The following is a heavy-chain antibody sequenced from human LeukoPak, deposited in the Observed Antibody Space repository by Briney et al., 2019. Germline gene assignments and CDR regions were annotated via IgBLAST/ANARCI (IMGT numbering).Heavy chain of an antibody. CDR2: FDSENNKM. Sequence: ASVKVSCKISGYSLSDLSIHWVREAPGEGLAWMGGFDSENNKMVYSQKFQGRVTMTEDTSADKAYIQLTSLRSEDTAVYFCATDRVYRSSGRSWGFLDYWGEGTLVIVSS. CDR1: GYSLSDLS. J-gene: IGHJ4*02. D-gene: IGHD6-19*01. V-gene: IGHV1-24*01. CDR3: ATDRVYRSSGRSWGFLDY.